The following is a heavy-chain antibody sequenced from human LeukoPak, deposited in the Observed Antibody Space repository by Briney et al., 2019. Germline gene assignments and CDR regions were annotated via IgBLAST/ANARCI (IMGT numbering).Heavy chain of an antibody. CDR1: GYSINRGYC. D-gene: IGHD4-17*01. J-gene: IGHJ5*02. Sequence: SETLSLSCAVSGYSINRGYCWGWIRQSPGKGLEWIGRIYTSGSTTYNPSLKSRVTMSVDTSKSQFSLNLMSVTAADTAVYYCTRDTGTTGEVKFDPWGQGTLVTVSS. V-gene: IGHV4-38-2*02. CDR3: TRDTGTTGEVKFDP. CDR2: IYTSGST.